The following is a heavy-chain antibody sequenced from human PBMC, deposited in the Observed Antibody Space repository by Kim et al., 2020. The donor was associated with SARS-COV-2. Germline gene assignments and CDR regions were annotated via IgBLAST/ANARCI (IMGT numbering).Heavy chain of an antibody. CDR2: ISYDGSNK. V-gene: IGHV3-30*18. D-gene: IGHD6-6*01. CDR1: GFTFSSYG. Sequence: GGSLRLSCAASGFTFSSYGMHWVRQAPGKGLEWVAVISYDGSNKYYADSVKGRFTISRDNSKNTLYLQMNSLRAEDTAVYYCAKDWYSSSDYYYGMDVWGQGTTVTVSS. CDR3: AKDWYSSSDYYYGMDV. J-gene: IGHJ6*02.